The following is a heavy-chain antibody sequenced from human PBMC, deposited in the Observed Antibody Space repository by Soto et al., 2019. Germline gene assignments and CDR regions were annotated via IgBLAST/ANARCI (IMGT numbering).Heavy chain of an antibody. CDR3: ARSIYDSSGLKSSVTPGLQYYSDY. D-gene: IGHD3-22*01. Sequence: ASVKVSCKASGYTFTIYGISGVLQSALQWLDWMGCISAYNGNTNYAQKLQGRVTISVDMSISTAYLQWSSLQASDTAMYYCARSIYDSSGLKSSVTPGLQYYSDYWGQGTLVTVSS. CDR2: ISAYNGNT. V-gene: IGHV1-18*01. CDR1: GYTFTIYG. J-gene: IGHJ4*02.